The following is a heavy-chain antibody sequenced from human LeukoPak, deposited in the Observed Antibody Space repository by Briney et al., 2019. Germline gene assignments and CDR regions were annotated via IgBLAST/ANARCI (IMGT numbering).Heavy chain of an antibody. Sequence: GGSLRLSCAASGFSFSVYEMHWVRQGPGRGLEWVSDISWSSGTVDYADSVKGRFIISRDNAKNSLYLEMKDLRTEDTAFYYCARANSSSATRNFFDYWGQGTLVTVSS. D-gene: IGHD2/OR15-2a*01. CDR3: ARANSSSATRNFFDY. J-gene: IGHJ4*02. V-gene: IGHV3-9*01. CDR1: GFSFSVYE. CDR2: ISWSSGTV.